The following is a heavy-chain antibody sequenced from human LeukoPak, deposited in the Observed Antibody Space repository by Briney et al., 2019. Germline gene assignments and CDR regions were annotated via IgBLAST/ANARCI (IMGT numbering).Heavy chain of an antibody. CDR1: GGSISSYY. Sequence: SETLSLTCTVSGGSISSYYWSWIRQPPGKGLEWIGYIYYSGSTNYNPSLKSRVTISVDTSKNQFSLKLSSVTAADTAVCYCARHESTTGTTTLHYYGMDVWGQGTTVTVSS. J-gene: IGHJ6*02. V-gene: IGHV4-59*08. D-gene: IGHD1-1*01. CDR2: IYYSGST. CDR3: ARHESTTGTTTLHYYGMDV.